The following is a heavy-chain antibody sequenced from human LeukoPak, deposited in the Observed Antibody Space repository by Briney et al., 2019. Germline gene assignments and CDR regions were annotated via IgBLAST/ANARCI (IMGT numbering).Heavy chain of an antibody. J-gene: IGHJ4*02. V-gene: IGHV4-31*03. D-gene: IGHD3-10*01. Sequence: SETLLLTCTVSGGSISSGGYYWSWIRQHPGKGLEWIGYIYYSGSAYYNPSLKSRVTISVDTSENQFSLKLSSVTAADTAVYYCARVNYGSATKEDYWGQGTLVTVSS. CDR2: IYYSGSA. CDR1: GGSISSGGYY. CDR3: ARVNYGSATKEDY.